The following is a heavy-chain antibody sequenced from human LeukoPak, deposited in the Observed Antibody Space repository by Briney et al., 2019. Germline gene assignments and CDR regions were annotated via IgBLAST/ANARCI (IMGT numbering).Heavy chain of an antibody. D-gene: IGHD3-10*01. CDR2: FYYSGGP. CDR3: ARGVSMVRPYYFYAMDV. CDR1: GGSISSYY. Sequence: PSETLTLTCSVSGGSISSYYWSWIRQPPGKGLEWIGYFYYSGGPNYNPSIKSRVTISVDTSKNQFSVKLSSVTAADTAVYYCARGVSMVRPYYFYAMDVWGRGNAVSVSS. V-gene: IGHV4-59*01. J-gene: IGHJ6*02.